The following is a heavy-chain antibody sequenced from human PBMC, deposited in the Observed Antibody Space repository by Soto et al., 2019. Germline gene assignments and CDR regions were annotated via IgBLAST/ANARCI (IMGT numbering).Heavy chain of an antibody. V-gene: IGHV3-48*02. CDR3: ARDRTVTTEILDY. CDR2: ISSSSSTI. J-gene: IGHJ4*02. D-gene: IGHD4-17*01. Sequence: LRLSCAASGFAFSSYSMNWVRQAPGKGLEWVSYISSSSSTIYYADSVKGRFTTSRDNAKNSLYLQMNSLRDEDTAVYYCARDRTVTTEILDYWGQGTLVTVSS. CDR1: GFAFSSYS.